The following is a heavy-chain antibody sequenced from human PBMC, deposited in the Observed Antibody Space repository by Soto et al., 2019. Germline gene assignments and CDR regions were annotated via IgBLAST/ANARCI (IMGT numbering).Heavy chain of an antibody. J-gene: IGHJ4*02. Sequence: QVQLQQWGTGLLKPSETLSLTCAVYGVSFSGYYWSWIRQPPGKGLEWIGEINHSGSTNYNPSLKSRVTISVDTSKNQFSLKLSSVTAADTAVYYCARRLASLRELSLYLYFDFWGQGTLVTVSS. D-gene: IGHD3-16*02. CDR1: GVSFSGYY. CDR3: ARRLASLRELSLYLYFDF. CDR2: INHSGST. V-gene: IGHV4-34*01.